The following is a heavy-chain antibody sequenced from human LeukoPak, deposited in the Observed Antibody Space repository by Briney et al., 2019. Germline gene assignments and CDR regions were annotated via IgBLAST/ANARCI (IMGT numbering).Heavy chain of an antibody. CDR1: GFTFSGSP. V-gene: IGHV3-73*01. D-gene: IGHD5-18*01. CDR3: TAGFSYGGRLFDY. CDR2: IRSKGNSHAT. J-gene: IGHJ4*02. Sequence: GGSLRLSCAASGFTFSGSPIHWVRQASGKGLEWVGRIRSKGNSHATAYAASVNGRFTTSRDDSKNTAYLQMNSLKTEDTAVYYCTAGFSYGGRLFDYWGQGTLVTVSS.